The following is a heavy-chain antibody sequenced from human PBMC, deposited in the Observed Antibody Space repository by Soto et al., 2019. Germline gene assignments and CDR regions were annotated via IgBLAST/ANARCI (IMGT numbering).Heavy chain of an antibody. CDR2: VSGGGTST. V-gene: IGHV3-23*01. J-gene: IGHJ6*02. Sequence: PGGSLRLSCAGYGFSFGGYAMSWVRQAPGKGLGWISGVSGGGTSTYYAGSVKGRFTISRDSSVVYLQMNSLRADDTAVYYCAKWGGYYAYYSEMDVWGRGTTVTVSS. CDR3: AKWGGYYAYYSEMDV. D-gene: IGHD1-26*01. CDR1: GFSFGGYA.